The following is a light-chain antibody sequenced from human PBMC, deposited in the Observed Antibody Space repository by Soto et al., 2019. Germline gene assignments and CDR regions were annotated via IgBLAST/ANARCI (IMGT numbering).Light chain of an antibody. CDR3: QQYGSSPFT. CDR2: GAS. V-gene: IGKV3-20*01. CDR1: QTVTNFY. Sequence: IVLTQSPGTLSLSPGERATLSCRASQTVTNFYLAWYQQKPDQAPRLLIYGASSRATGIPDRFSGSGSGTDFTLTISRLEPEDFAVYYCQQYGSSPFTFDQGTKLEIK. J-gene: IGKJ2*01.